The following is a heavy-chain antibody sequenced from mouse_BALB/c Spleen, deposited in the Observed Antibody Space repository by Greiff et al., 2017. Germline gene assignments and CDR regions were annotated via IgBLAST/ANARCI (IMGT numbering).Heavy chain of an antibody. V-gene: IGHV1-9*01. D-gene: IGHD1-1*01. CDR1: GYTFSSYW. CDR3: ARCGYYGSAYFDY. CDR2: ILPGSGST. Sequence: VQLQQSGAELMKPGASVKISCKATGYTFSSYWIEWVKQRPGHGLEWIGEILPGSGSTNYNEKFKGKATFTADTSSNTAYMQLSSLTSEDSAVYYCARCGYYGSAYFDYWGQGTTLTVSS. J-gene: IGHJ2*01.